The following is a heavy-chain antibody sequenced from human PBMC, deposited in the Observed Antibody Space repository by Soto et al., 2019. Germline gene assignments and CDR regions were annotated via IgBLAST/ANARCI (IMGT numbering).Heavy chain of an antibody. J-gene: IGHJ6*02. CDR2: ISGSGGST. CDR3: AKAKRLGVVPAAMQPLSYYHGIDV. Sequence: GVSLRLSCAASGFTFSSYAMSWVRQAPGKGLEWVSAISGSGGSTYYADSEKGRFTISRDNSKNTLYLQMNSLRAEDTAVYYCAKAKRLGVVPAAMQPLSYYHGIDVWGQGTPVTVS. D-gene: IGHD2-2*01. V-gene: IGHV3-23*01. CDR1: GFTFSSYA.